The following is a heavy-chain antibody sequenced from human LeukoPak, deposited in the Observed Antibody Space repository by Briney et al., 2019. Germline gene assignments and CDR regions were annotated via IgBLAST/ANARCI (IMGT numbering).Heavy chain of an antibody. V-gene: IGHV4-59*12. J-gene: IGHJ3*02. D-gene: IGHD5/OR15-5a*01. CDR2: IYNSGNT. CDR1: GDSISSYY. Sequence: PSETLSLTCTVSGDSISSYYWSWIRQPPGKGLEWIGYIYNSGNTNNNPSLKSRVTISADTSKNQFSLQLNSVTPEDTAVYYCARDFEALHAFDIWGQGTMVTVSS. CDR3: ARDFEALHAFDI.